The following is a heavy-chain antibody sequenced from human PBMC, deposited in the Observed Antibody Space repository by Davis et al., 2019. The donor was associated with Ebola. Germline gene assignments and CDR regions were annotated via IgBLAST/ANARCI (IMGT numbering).Heavy chain of an antibody. CDR2: IDPSDSYF. CDR1: GYSFRSHW. Sequence: GESLKISCQGFGYSFRSHWITWVRQMPGKGLEWIGRIDPSDSYFNQNPSFQGQVTISADKSITTAYLQWSSLKASDTAMYYCVRGETFLGIDYWGQGTLVTVSS. CDR3: VRGETFLGIDY. V-gene: IGHV5-10-1*04. J-gene: IGHJ4*02. D-gene: IGHD1-26*01.